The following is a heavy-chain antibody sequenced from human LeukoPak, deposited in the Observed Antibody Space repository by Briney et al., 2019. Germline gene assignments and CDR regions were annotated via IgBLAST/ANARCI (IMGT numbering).Heavy chain of an antibody. Sequence: GCSLRLSCAASGFTFRTYAIRGVRPAPGKGLKGVSSISLRGGYTFYADSVKGRFTISRDNSKNTLYLQMNSLRADDTAIYCCAKEAGERRQQQAADYWGQGSLVTVSS. D-gene: IGHD1-1*01. V-gene: IGHV3-23*01. CDR3: AKEAGERRQQQAADY. J-gene: IGHJ4*02. CDR1: GFTFRTYA. CDR2: ISLRGGYT.